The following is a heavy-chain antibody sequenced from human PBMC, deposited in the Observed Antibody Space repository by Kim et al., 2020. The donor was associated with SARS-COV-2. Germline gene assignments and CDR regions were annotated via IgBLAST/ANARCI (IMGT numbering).Heavy chain of an antibody. D-gene: IGHD3-3*01. Sequence: TNYNPSLKSRVTISVDTSKNQFSLKLSSVTAADTAVYYCARGIFEGGMDVWGQGTTVTVSS. V-gene: IGHV4-59*09. CDR2: T. CDR3: ARGIFEGGMDV. J-gene: IGHJ6*02.